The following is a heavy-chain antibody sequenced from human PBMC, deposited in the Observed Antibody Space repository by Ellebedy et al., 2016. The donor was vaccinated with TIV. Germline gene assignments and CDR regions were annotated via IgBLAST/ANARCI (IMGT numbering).Heavy chain of an antibody. D-gene: IGHD1-26*01. Sequence: GESLKISCAASGFTFSRYAISWVRQAPGKGLEWVSATSGSGGSTYYADSVKGRFTISRDNSKNPLYLQMNSLRAEDTAVYYCAKLRGATGSWYFDLWGRGTLVPVSS. V-gene: IGHV3-23*01. J-gene: IGHJ2*01. CDR3: AKLRGATGSWYFDL. CDR1: GFTFSRYA. CDR2: TSGSGGST.